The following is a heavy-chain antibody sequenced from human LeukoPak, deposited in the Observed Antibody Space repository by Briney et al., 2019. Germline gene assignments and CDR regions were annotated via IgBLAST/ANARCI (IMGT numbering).Heavy chain of an antibody. V-gene: IGHV3-7*01. CDR1: GFTFRSYW. Sequence: GGSLRLSCAASGFTFRSYWMSWVRQAPGKGLEWVANIKPDGNEKFYVDSVKGRFTISRDNAKNSLYLQMNSLRAEDTAVYYCARDSASLDYWGQGALVTVSS. J-gene: IGHJ4*02. CDR2: IKPDGNEK. CDR3: ARDSASLDY.